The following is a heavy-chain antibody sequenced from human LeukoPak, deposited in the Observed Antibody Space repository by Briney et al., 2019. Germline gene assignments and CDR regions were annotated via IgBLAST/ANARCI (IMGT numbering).Heavy chain of an antibody. Sequence: SETLSFTCTVSGGSISSRPYDWGWIRQPPGKGLEYIGSISYSGSTYYNPSLRSRVTISVDTSSNQFSLKLSSVTAADTAVYYCARHLSQGDGTKRGFYYWGQGTLVTVSS. CDR1: GGSISSRPYD. J-gene: IGHJ4*02. CDR3: ARHLSQGDGTKRGFYY. V-gene: IGHV4-39*01. D-gene: IGHD5-24*01. CDR2: ISYSGST.